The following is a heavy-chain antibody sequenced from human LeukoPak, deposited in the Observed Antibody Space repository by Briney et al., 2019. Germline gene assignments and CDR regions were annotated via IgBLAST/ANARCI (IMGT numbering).Heavy chain of an antibody. CDR3: AGGGDYSGNFDN. Sequence: GGSLRLSCAASGFIVTSNYMSWVRQAPGKGLEWVSVIFSGGNTNYADSVKGRFTISRDNSKNTLYLRMNSLRAEDTAVYYCAGGGDYSGNFDNWGQGTLVTVSS. D-gene: IGHD4-23*01. J-gene: IGHJ4*02. CDR2: IFSGGNT. CDR1: GFIVTSNY. V-gene: IGHV3-53*01.